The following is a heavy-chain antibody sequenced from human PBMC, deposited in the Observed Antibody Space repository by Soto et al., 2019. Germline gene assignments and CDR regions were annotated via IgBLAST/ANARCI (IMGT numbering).Heavy chain of an antibody. D-gene: IGHD1-26*01. CDR3: IGEINHSGSTNSNPSLKSRVTISVDTSKNQFSLKLSSVTAADTAVYYCARGEFVYYLYPVGGRFDP. CDR1: GFIFSRYK. Sequence: PGESLKISCEGSGFIFSRYKIGWVRQMPGKGLEWMGIINPGNSDTTYSPSCQGPVPLSADNSINTAYLQWSSLRAWDTGGLEWIGEINHSGSTNSNPSLKSRVTISVDTSKNQFSLKLSSVTAADTAVYYCARGEFVYYLYPVGGRFDPWGQGTLVTVSS. V-gene: IGHV5-51*01. J-gene: IGHJ5*02. CDR2: INPGNSDT.